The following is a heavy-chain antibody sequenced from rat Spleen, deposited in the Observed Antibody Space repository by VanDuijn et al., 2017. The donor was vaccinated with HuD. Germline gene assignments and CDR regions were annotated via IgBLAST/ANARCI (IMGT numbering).Heavy chain of an antibody. CDR1: GFTFSNYD. CDR3: GKDMNYFSTYPFYLMGA. J-gene: IGHJ4*01. V-gene: IGHV5-20*01. D-gene: IGHD1-2*01. CDR2: ISYDGSST. Sequence: EVQLVESGGGLVQPGRSLKLSCAASGFTFSNYDMAWVRQAPTKGLEWVASISYDGSSTYYRGSVKGRFTCSRDNAESTLYLQMDSLRSEDTATYYCGKDMNYFSTYPFYLMGAWGQGTSVTVSS.